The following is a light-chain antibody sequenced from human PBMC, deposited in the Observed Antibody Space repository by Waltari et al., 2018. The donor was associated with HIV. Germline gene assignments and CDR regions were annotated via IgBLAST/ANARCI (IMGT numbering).Light chain of an antibody. Sequence: DIQMTQSPSSLSASVGDRVTITCRASQTIDTFLNWYQQTPGKAPNLLIHGASSLQGGVPSRCSGSGSVTHFTLTISNLQPEDFAVYYCQQSYSSPLTFGGGTKVEVK. CDR1: QTIDTF. CDR3: QQSYSSPLT. CDR2: GAS. V-gene: IGKV1-39*01. J-gene: IGKJ4*01.